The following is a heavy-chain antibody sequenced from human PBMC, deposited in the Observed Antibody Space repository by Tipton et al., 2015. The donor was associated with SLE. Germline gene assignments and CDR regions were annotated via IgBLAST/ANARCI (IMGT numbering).Heavy chain of an antibody. CDR1: GFIFSSYG. CDR2: VRNDGSNQ. CDR3: AKRAVVTRSGIGYFDH. D-gene: IGHD2-2*01. Sequence: SLRLSCAASGFIFSSYGIHWVRQTPGKGLEWVALVRNDGSNQYYGDSVKGRFTVSRDNSKNTLYLQMNSLRVEDTAVYYCAKRAVVTRSGIGYFDHWGQGALVPVSS. V-gene: IGHV3-30*02. J-gene: IGHJ4*02.